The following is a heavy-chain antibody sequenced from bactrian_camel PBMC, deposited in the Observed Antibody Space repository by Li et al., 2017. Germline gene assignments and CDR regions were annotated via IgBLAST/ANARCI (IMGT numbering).Heavy chain of an antibody. J-gene: IGHJ4*01. V-gene: IGHV3S31*01. CDR2: MDGSGTMR. CDR1: GFSFRGYA. D-gene: IGHD1*01. Sequence: DVQLVESGGGLVQPGGSLRLSCAASGFSFRGYAISWFRQAPGKEPEGFATMDGSGTMRYTQSIKGRFTISKDNARNILYLQMTNLQPEDTAEYTCAADRLGYGAGLCYPTAWFNFRGQGTQVTVS.